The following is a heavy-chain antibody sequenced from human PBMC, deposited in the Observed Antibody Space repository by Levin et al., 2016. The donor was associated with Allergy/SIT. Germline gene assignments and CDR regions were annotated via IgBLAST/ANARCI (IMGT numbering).Heavy chain of an antibody. CDR2: INVGNGNT. D-gene: IGHD4-17*01. V-gene: IGHV1-3*01. J-gene: IGHJ4*02. Sequence: ASVKVSCRASGYIFTSCAMHWVRQAPGQRLEWMGWINVGNGNTKYSQKFQGRLTITRDTSASTGYMELSSLRSEDTAVYHCASLGDVYGDFPFDYWGQGTLVTVSS. CDR3: ASLGDVYGDFPFDY. CDR1: GYIFTSCA.